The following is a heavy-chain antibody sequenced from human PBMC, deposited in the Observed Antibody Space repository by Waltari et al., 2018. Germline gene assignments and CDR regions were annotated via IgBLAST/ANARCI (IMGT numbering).Heavy chain of an antibody. J-gene: IGHJ5*02. D-gene: IGHD4-17*01. V-gene: IGHV4-59*01. Sequence: QVQLQESGPGLVKPSETLSLTCTVSGDSISSYYWSWIRQPPGKGLEWIGYIYYTGSTNYTPSLKSRVTRSGDTSKNQFSLKLSSVTAADTAVYYCAREGTTTPGWFDPWGQGTLVTVSS. CDR1: GDSISSYY. CDR2: IYYTGST. CDR3: AREGTTTPGWFDP.